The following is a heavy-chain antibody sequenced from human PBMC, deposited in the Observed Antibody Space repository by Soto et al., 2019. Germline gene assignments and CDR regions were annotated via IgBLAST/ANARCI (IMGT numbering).Heavy chain of an antibody. D-gene: IGHD6-19*01. CDR3: ARQSYTSGCYDF. J-gene: IGHJ4*02. CDR2: IYPADSDT. V-gene: IGHV5-51*01. Sequence: CEGSGYSFTNSWIGWVRQMPGKGLEWMGIIYPADSDTRYSPSFRGQVTISADKSINTAYVQWSSLEASDTAIYYCARQSYTSGCYDFWGQGTLVTVSS. CDR1: GYSFTNSW.